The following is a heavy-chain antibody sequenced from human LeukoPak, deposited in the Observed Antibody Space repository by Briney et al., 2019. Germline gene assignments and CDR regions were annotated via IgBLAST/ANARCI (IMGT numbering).Heavy chain of an antibody. CDR3: AKADTQMIVVVIPYFDY. CDR1: GFTFTSYG. J-gene: IGHJ4*02. CDR2: ISGSGGST. D-gene: IGHD3-22*01. V-gene: IGHV3-23*01. Sequence: PGGSLRLSCAASGFTFTSYGMSWVRQAPGKGLEWVSAISGSGGSTYYADSVKGRFTISIDNSKNTLYLQMNSLRAEDTAVYYCAKADTQMIVVVIPYFDYWGQGTLVTVSS.